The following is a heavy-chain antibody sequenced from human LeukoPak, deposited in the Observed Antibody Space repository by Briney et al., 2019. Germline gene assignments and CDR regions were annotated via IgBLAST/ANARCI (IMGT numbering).Heavy chain of an antibody. CDR3: ARGGYSSGSIDY. D-gene: IGHD6-19*01. CDR2: MNPNSGNT. Sequence: ASVKVSCKASGYTFTSYDINWVRQATGQGLEWMGWMNPNSGNTGYAQKFQGRVTITRNTSISTAYMELSSLRSEDTAVYYCARGGYSSGSIDYWGQGTLVTVSS. V-gene: IGHV1-8*03. J-gene: IGHJ4*02. CDR1: GYTFTSYD.